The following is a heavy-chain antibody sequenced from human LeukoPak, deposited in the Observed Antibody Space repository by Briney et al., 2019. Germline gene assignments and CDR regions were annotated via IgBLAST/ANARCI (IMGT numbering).Heavy chain of an antibody. CDR3: ARGAIVGATRNYFDY. V-gene: IGHV5-51*01. J-gene: IGHJ4*02. D-gene: IGHD1-26*01. CDR1: GYSFTNYW. CDR2: IYPGDSDT. Sequence: GESRKISCKGSGYSFTNYWIVWVRQTPEKGLEWMGIIYPGDSDTRYSPSFQGRVTISADKSISTAYLQWSSLTASDTATYYCARGAIVGATRNYFDYWGQGTLVTVSS.